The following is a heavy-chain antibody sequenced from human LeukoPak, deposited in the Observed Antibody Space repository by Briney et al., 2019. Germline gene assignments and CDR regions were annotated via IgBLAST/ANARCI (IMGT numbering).Heavy chain of an antibody. V-gene: IGHV5-51*01. J-gene: IGHJ3*02. D-gene: IGHD5-12*01. CDR2: IYPGDSDT. CDR1: GYSFTSYW. Sequence: GESLKISCKGSGYSFTSYWIGWVRQMPGKGLEWMGIIYPGDSDTRYSPSFQGQVTISADKSISTAYLQWSSLKASDTAVYYCARQEAGYSGYDSGAFDIWGQGTMVTVSS. CDR3: ARQEAGYSGYDSGAFDI.